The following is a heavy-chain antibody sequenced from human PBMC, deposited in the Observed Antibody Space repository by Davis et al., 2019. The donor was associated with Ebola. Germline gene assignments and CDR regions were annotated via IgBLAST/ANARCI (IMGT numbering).Heavy chain of an antibody. CDR1: GGSISSGDYY. CDR2: IYYSGST. CDR3: ARDDAVVPAAGHYYGMDV. D-gene: IGHD2-2*01. Sequence: MPSETLSLTCTVSGGSISSGDYYWSWIRQPPGKGLEWIGYIYYSGSTYYNPSLKSRVTISVDTSKNQFSLKLSSVTAADTAVYYCARDDAVVPAAGHYYGMDVWGQGTTVTVSS. J-gene: IGHJ6*02. V-gene: IGHV4-30-4*01.